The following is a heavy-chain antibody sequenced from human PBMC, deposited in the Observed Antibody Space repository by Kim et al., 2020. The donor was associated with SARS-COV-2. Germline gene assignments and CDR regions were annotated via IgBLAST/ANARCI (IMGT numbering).Heavy chain of an antibody. J-gene: IGHJ4*02. V-gene: IGHV4-31*03. CDR2: IYYSGST. CDR1: GGSISSGGYY. CDR3: ARGQGVGELTIDY. D-gene: IGHD3-10*01. Sequence: SETLSLTCTVSGGSISSGGYYWSWIRQHPGKGLEWIGYIYYSGSTYYNPSLKSRVTISVDTSKNQFSLKLSSVTAADTAVYYCARGQGVGELTIDYWGQGTLVTVSS.